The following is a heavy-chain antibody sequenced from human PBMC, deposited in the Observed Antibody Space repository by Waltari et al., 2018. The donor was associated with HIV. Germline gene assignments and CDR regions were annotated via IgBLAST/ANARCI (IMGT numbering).Heavy chain of an antibody. CDR2: IIRGKT. J-gene: IGHJ5*02. Sequence: QVQLVQSGAEVKKPGASVKVSCKASGYTFQSYGITWVRQAPGQGLEWVGWIIRGKTDKAEKFQGRVTVTTDTSTDTAYMELRSLRSDDTAVYYCARVDWVGATQPGWFDPWAQGTLITVSS. V-gene: IGHV1-18*01. D-gene: IGHD1-26*01. CDR1: GYTFQSYG. CDR3: ARVDWVGATQPGWFDP.